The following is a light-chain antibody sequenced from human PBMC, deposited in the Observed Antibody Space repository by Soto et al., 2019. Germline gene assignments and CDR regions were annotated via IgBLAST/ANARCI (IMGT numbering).Light chain of an antibody. CDR2: EVS. CDR1: SSDVGGYNY. J-gene: IGLJ1*01. Sequence: QSVLTQPPSASGSPGQSVIISCTGTSSDVGGYNYVSWYQQHPGKAPKLMIYEVSKRPSGVPDRFSGSKSGNTASLTVSGLQSEDEADYYCSSYAGRNGHVFGTGTKVTVL. CDR3: SSYAGRNGHV. V-gene: IGLV2-8*01.